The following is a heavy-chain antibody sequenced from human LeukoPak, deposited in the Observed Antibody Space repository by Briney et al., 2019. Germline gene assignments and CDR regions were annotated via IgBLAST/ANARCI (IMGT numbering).Heavy chain of an antibody. V-gene: IGHV3-74*01. D-gene: IGHD2-21*01. J-gene: IGHJ4*02. CDR2: VNRDGSRT. CDR1: GFTFSSYW. Sequence: GGSLRLSCSASGFTFSSYWMHWARQVPGKGLVWVSRVNRDGSRTSQADSVKGRFTISRDNAKNTLYLQMNSLRAEDTAVYYCARDQTFVGGIDCWGQGTLVTVSS. CDR3: ARDQTFVGGIDC.